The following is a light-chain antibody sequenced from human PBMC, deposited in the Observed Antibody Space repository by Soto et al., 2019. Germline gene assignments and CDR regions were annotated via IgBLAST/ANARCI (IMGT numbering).Light chain of an antibody. CDR3: LQHNSFPRT. CDR2: AAS. Sequence: DIQMTQSPSAMSASVGDRVTFTCRASQDISNYVVWFQQKPGKVPKRLIYAASTLQSGVPSRFSGSGSGTEFTLTISSLQAEDSATYYCLQHNSFPRTFGQGTKVDIK. V-gene: IGKV1-17*03. CDR1: QDISNY. J-gene: IGKJ1*01.